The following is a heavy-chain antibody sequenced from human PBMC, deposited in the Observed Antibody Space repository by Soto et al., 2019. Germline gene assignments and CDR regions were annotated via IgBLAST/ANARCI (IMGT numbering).Heavy chain of an antibody. V-gene: IGHV4-31*03. J-gene: IGHJ3*02. Sequence: ASETLSLTCTVSGGSISSGGYYWSWIRQHPGKGLEWIGYIYYSGSTYYNPSLKSRVTISVDTSKNQFSLKLSSVTAADTAVYYCAREVVYSGATIRDAFDIWGRGTTVPV. CDR3: AREVVYSGATIRDAFDI. CDR2: IYYSGST. D-gene: IGHD1-26*01. CDR1: GGSISSGGYY.